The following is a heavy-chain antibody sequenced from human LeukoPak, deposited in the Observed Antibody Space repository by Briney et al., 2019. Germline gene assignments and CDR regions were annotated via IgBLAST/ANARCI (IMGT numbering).Heavy chain of an antibody. D-gene: IGHD3-9*01. Sequence: SQTLSLTCTVSGGSISSGDYYCSWIRQPPGKGMEWIGYSYYSVSTSSTPSLNSRVTISVDMSNTQSSLTLSSVTAPATALHYSASGGLGGYFDWSATDTWGQGTLVTVSS. CDR3: ASGGLGGYFDWSATDT. V-gene: IGHV4-30-4*08. CDR1: GGSISSGDYY. J-gene: IGHJ5*02. CDR2: SYYSVST.